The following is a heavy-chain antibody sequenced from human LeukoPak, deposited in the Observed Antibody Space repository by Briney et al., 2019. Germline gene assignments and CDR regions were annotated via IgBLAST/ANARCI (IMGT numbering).Heavy chain of an antibody. CDR3: AREGVGVSGGFDY. V-gene: IGHV4-31*03. CDR1: GGSITSGGSY. D-gene: IGHD2-15*01. CDR2: IYYSGGT. Sequence: SETLSPTCTVSGGSITSGGSYWSWIRQHPGKGLEWIGYIYYSGGTYYNPSLESRLTISLDTSKNQFSLKLSSVTAADTAMYYCAREGVGVSGGFDYWGQGTLVTVSS. J-gene: IGHJ4*02.